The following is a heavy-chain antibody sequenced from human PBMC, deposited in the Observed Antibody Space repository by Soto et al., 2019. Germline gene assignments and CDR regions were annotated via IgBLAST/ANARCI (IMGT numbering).Heavy chain of an antibody. CDR3: ARVGVGLSAPRVWPH. J-gene: IGHJ4*02. V-gene: IGHV3-23*01. D-gene: IGHD3-16*01. CDR2: ISGSGGST. Sequence: GGSLRLSCAASGFTFSSYAMSWVRQAPGKGLEWVSAISGSGGSTYYADSVKGRFTISRDNSKNTLYLQMNSLTSDDTAVFYCARVGVGLSAPRVWPHWGQGTLVTVS. CDR1: GFTFSSYA.